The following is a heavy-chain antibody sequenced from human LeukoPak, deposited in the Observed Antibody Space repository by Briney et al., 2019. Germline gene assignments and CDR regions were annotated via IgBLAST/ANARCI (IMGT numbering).Heavy chain of an antibody. Sequence: GGSLRLSCAASGFTFSSYWMHWVRQALGKGLVWVSRINSDGSSTSYADSVKGRFTISRDNAKNTLYLQMNSLRAEDTAVYYCARGVQSTAANYWGQGTLVTVSS. CDR1: GFTFSSYW. V-gene: IGHV3-74*01. CDR2: INSDGSST. D-gene: IGHD1-1*01. J-gene: IGHJ4*02. CDR3: ARGVQSTAANY.